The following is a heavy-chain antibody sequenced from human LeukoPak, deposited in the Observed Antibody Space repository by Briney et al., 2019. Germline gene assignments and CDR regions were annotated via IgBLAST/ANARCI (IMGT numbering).Heavy chain of an antibody. D-gene: IGHD5-12*01. CDR3: ARLASLVATIDPGRSPDY. J-gene: IGHJ4*02. CDR1: GYSFTNYW. V-gene: IGHV5-51*01. Sequence: GESLKISCKGSGYSFTNYWSDWVCQMPGKGLEWMGIIYPGDSDTRYSPSFQGQVTISADKSISTAYLQWSSLKASDTAMYYCARLASLVATIDPGRSPDYWGQGTLVTVSS. CDR2: IYPGDSDT.